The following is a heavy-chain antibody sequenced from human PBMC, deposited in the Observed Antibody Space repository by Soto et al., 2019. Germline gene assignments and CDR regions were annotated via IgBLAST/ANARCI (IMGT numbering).Heavy chain of an antibody. CDR2: INAGNGNT. V-gene: IGHV1-3*01. Sequence: ASVKVSSKSSGYTFTSYGMHWVRQAPGQRLEWMVWINAGNGNTKYSQKFQGRVTITRDTSASTAYMELSSLRSEDTAVYYCARGITLPTPLDYWGQGTLVTVS. CDR3: ARGITLPTPLDY. CDR1: GYTFTSYG. D-gene: IGHD1-20*01. J-gene: IGHJ4*02.